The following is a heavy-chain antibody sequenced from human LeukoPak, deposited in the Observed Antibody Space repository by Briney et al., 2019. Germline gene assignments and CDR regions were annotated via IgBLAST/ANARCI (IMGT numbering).Heavy chain of an antibody. V-gene: IGHV4-59*08. J-gene: IGHJ3*02. CDR3: ARHFTYYYDSSGYPRDAFDI. CDR1: GGSISGYY. CDR2: IYYSGST. Sequence: SETLSLTCTVSGGSISGYYWSWIRQSPGKGLVWIGYIYYSGSTNYNPSLKSRVSISIDVSRNQFSLKLSSVTAADTALYYCARHFTYYYDSSGYPRDAFDIWGQGTTVTVSS. D-gene: IGHD3-22*01.